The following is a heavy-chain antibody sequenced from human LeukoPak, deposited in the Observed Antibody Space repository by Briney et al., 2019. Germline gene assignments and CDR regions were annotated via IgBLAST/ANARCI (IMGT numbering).Heavy chain of an antibody. CDR1: GLTFSNAW. CDR2: IKSKTDGGTT. V-gene: IGHV3-15*01. CDR3: TTDLDYYDSSGYYLPIVDFDY. J-gene: IGHJ4*02. Sequence: PGGSLRLSCAASGLTFSNAWMSWVRHAPGKGLEWVGRIKSKTDGGTTDYAAPVKGRFTISRDDSKNTLYLQMNSLKTEDTAVYYCTTDLDYYDSSGYYLPIVDFDYWGQGTLVTVSS. D-gene: IGHD3-22*01.